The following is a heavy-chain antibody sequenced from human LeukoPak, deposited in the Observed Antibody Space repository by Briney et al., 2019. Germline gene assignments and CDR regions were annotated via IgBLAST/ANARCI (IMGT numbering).Heavy chain of an antibody. CDR2: ISYDGGNK. Sequence: GGSLRLSCAASGFTFRNYGMHWVRQAPGKGLEWVAVISYDGGNKYYADSVKGRFSISRDNTKNTLYLQMNSLRTEDTAVYYCARGGDYYYDSSGYPLAAAFDIWGQGTMVTVSS. J-gene: IGHJ3*02. D-gene: IGHD3-22*01. V-gene: IGHV3-30*03. CDR3: ARGGDYYYDSSGYPLAAAFDI. CDR1: GFTFRNYG.